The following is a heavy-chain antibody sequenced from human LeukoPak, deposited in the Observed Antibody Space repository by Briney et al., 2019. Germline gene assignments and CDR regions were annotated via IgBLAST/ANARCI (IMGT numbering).Heavy chain of an antibody. Sequence: PSETLSLTCSVSGDSISFYFWTWIRQPPGKGLEWVGSIYYTGSTNYNPSLKSRVTISVDTSKTQFSLKLSSVTAADTAVYYCARDQYGSGNVDTWGQGTLVTVSS. CDR2: IYYTGST. J-gene: IGHJ5*02. CDR3: ARDQYGSGNVDT. D-gene: IGHD3-10*01. V-gene: IGHV4-59*01. CDR1: GDSISFYF.